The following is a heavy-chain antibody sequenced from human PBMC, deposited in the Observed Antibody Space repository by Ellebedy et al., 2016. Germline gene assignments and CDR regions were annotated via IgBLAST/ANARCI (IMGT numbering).Heavy chain of an antibody. V-gene: IGHV3-9*01. J-gene: IGHJ4*02. CDR1: GFTFNDYA. D-gene: IGHD4/OR15-4a*01. Sequence: SLKISXAGSGFTFNDYALHWVRQAPGKGLEWVSGISWDSAVIGYGGSVKGRFTTSKDSAKNYLYLQMNSLRPEDTAFYYCAKGTMDYFYHWGQGTLVTVSS. CDR2: ISWDSAVI. CDR3: AKGTMDYFYH.